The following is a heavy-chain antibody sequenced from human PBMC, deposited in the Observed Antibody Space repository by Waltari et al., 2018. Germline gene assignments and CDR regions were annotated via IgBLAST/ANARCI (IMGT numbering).Heavy chain of an antibody. V-gene: IGHV1-3*04. CDR2: INTGNGAP. Sequence: QVQLVQSGAEVKKPGASGKVSCRASGFIFTSYAIHWVRQAPGQRLEWMGWINTGNGAPRYSQKFQGRVTITRDTSASTAYMELSSLRSEDTAVYYCARLVHDAFDIWGQGTMVTVSS. J-gene: IGHJ3*02. CDR1: GFIFTSYA. CDR3: ARLVHDAFDI. D-gene: IGHD6-6*01.